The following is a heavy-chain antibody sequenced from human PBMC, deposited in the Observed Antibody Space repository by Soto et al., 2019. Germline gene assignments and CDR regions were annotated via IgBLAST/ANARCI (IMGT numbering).Heavy chain of an antibody. D-gene: IGHD3-3*01. Sequence: ASVKVSCKASGYTFTSYYMHWVRQAPGQGLEWMGIISPSGGSTSYAQKFQGRVTMTRDTSTSTVYMELSSLRSEDTAVYYCARAIHYDFWSGTYGMDVWGQGTTVTVSS. V-gene: IGHV1-46*01. J-gene: IGHJ6*02. CDR2: ISPSGGST. CDR1: GYTFTSYY. CDR3: ARAIHYDFWSGTYGMDV.